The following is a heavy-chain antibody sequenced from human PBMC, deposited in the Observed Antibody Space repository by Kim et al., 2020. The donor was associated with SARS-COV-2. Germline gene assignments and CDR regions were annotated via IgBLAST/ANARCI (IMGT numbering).Heavy chain of an antibody. CDR3: ARDRNDILTMDV. V-gene: IGHV3-11*04. D-gene: IGHD3-9*01. Sequence: YYADSVKGRFTSSRDNAKNSLYLQMNSLRAEDTAVYYCARDRNDILTMDVWGQGTTVTVSS. J-gene: IGHJ6*02.